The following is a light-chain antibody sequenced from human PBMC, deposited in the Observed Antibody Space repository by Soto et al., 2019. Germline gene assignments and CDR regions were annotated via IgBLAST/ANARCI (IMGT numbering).Light chain of an antibody. Sequence: DIQMTQSPSSLSASVGDRVTITCRASQSISSYLNWYQQKPGKAPKLLIYAASSLQSGVPPRFSGSGSGTDFTLTISSLQPEDFAVYFCQQSYTTPSTFGQGTKVEIK. V-gene: IGKV1-39*01. J-gene: IGKJ1*01. CDR1: QSISSY. CDR3: QQSYTTPST. CDR2: AAS.